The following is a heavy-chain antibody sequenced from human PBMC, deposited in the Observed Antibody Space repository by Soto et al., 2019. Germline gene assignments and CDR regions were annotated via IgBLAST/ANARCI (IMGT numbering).Heavy chain of an antibody. CDR2: IYYIGTT. CDR1: GASIRDGYRS. Sequence: QVQLQEAGPGFVRPSEALSLRCSVSGASIRDGYRSWGWIRHPPGKRLEWIGTIYYIGTTYYNPSRKSRLTMSLDTSKSQFARLVTSVTAADTDFYYCVSNTTSSPWFDSWGQGTLGTGS. D-gene: IGHD6-6*01. J-gene: IGHJ5*01. CDR3: VSNTTSSPWFDS. V-gene: IGHV4-39*01.